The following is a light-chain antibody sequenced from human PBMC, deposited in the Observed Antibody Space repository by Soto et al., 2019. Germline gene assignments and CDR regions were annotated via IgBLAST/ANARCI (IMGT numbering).Light chain of an antibody. V-gene: IGLV3-21*01. CDR3: QVWDISSGHVV. J-gene: IGLJ3*02. CDR1: NIGSKS. Sequence: SYELTQPPSVSVAPGKTASVACGGSNIGSKSVHWYQQKSGQAPVLVMYYGSDRPSGIPERFSGSNSGNTATLTISRVEAGDEADYYCQVWDISSGHVVFGGGTKVTVL. CDR2: YGS.